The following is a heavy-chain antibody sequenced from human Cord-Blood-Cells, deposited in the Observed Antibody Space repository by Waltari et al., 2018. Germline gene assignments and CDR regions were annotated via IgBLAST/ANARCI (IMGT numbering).Heavy chain of an antibody. CDR3: ARGLRVVTLDY. CDR1: GFTFSSSA. D-gene: IGHD2-21*02. CDR2: ISYDGSNK. J-gene: IGHJ4*02. Sequence: QVQLVESGGGVVQPGRSLRLSCAASGFTFSSSAMHWLRQAPGKGLEWVAVISYDGSNKYYADSVKGRFTISRDNSKNTLYLQMNSLRAEDTAVYYCARGLRVVTLDYWGQGTLVTVSS. V-gene: IGHV3-30-3*01.